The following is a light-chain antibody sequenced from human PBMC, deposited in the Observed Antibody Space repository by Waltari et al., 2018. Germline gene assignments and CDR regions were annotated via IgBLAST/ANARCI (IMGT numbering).Light chain of an antibody. Sequence: QSALTQPRSVSGSPGQSVTISCTGTSSDVGGYNYVSWYQQHPGKAPKLMSSDVSKRPSGVPDRFSGSNSGNTPSLTSSGLQAEDEADYYCCSYAGSYTWVFGGGTKLTVL. V-gene: IGLV2-11*01. CDR1: SSDVGGYNY. CDR2: DVS. J-gene: IGLJ3*02. CDR3: CSYAGSYTWV.